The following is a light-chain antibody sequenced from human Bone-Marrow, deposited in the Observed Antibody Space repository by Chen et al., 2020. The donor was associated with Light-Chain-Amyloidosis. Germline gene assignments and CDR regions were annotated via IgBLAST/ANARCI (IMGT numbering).Light chain of an antibody. CDR3: SSYTSSSTRV. J-gene: IGLJ2*01. Sequence: QFPTTQPPSGSGSPGQSTTTSCTGTSSDVGGYNYVSWYKQHPGKAPKLMIYDVSNRPSGVSNRFAGSKSGNTASLTISGLQAEDEADYYCSSYTSSSTRVFGGGTKLTVL. CDR2: DVS. CDR1: SSDVGGYNY. V-gene: IGLV2-14*03.